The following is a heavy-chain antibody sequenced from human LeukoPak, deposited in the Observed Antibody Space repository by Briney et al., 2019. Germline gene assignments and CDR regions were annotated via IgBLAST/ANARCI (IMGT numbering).Heavy chain of an antibody. V-gene: IGHV3-33*08. D-gene: IGHD2-2*01. CDR2: MWYDGSDK. CDR1: GFTFSSYG. J-gene: IGHJ3*02. CDR3: AGDSCSSASCPGHNAFDI. Sequence: SGGSLRLSCAASGFTFSSYGMHWVRQAPGKGLEWVAIMWYDGSDKYNADSAKGRFTISRDNSENTLYLQMNSLRAEDTGVYYCAGDSCSSASCPGHNAFDIWGQGTMVTVSS.